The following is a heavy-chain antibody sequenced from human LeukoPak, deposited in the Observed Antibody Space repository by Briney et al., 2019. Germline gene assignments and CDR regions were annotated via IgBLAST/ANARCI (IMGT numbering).Heavy chain of an antibody. J-gene: IGHJ4*02. V-gene: IGHV3-64D*06. Sequence: PGGSLRLSCSASGFTFSSYAMHWVRQAPGKGLEYVSAISSNGGSTYYADSVKGRFTISRDSSKNTLYLQMSSLRAEDTAVYYCVQLGSRYFDYWAQGTLVTVSS. CDR2: ISSNGGST. CDR3: VQLGSRYFDY. CDR1: GFTFSSYA. D-gene: IGHD5-18*01.